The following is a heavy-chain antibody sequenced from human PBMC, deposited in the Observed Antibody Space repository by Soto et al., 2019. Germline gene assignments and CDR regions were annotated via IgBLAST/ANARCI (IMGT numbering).Heavy chain of an antibody. CDR1: GGTFRSYA. CDR2: SIPIFGTA. J-gene: IGHJ6*02. V-gene: IGHV1-69*01. D-gene: IGHD3-9*01. Sequence: QVQLVQCGAEVKKPGSSVKVSCKDSGGTFRSYAISWVRQAPGQGLEWVGGSIPIFGTANYAQTFQGRVTITANQSTSTAYMELSSLRAQDTAVYYCARVLRYFDWLLDTYYYDYYGMDVWGQRTTVTVSS. CDR3: ARVLRYFDWLLDTYYYDYYGMDV.